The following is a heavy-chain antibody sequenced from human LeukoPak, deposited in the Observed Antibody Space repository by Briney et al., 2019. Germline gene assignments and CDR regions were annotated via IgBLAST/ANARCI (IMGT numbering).Heavy chain of an antibody. Sequence: PSETLSLTCTVSGGSISSYYWSWIRQPPGKGLEWIGYIYYSGSTNYNPSLKSRVIISVDTSKNQFSLKLSSVTAADTAVYYCARQGEYYGSGSYFDYWGQGTLVTVSS. CDR3: ARQGEYYGSGSYFDY. CDR2: IYYSGST. CDR1: GGSISSYY. V-gene: IGHV4-59*08. D-gene: IGHD3-10*01. J-gene: IGHJ4*02.